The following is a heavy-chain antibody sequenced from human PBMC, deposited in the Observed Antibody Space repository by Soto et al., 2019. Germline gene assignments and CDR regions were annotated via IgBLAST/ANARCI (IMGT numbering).Heavy chain of an antibody. Sequence: VASVKVSCKTSGYTFSNYGITWVRQAPGQPLEWLGWISLYSDGTNYAQKFQGRVSMTTDTSTTTAYMELRSLRSADTAVYYCARVVPGAEAWFGPWGQGTLVTVSS. CDR3: ARVVPGAEAWFGP. CDR1: GYTFSNYG. J-gene: IGHJ5*02. V-gene: IGHV1-18*01. D-gene: IGHD2-2*01. CDR2: ISLYSDGT.